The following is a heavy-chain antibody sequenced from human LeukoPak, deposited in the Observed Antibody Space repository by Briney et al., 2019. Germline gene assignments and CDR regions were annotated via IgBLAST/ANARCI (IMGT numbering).Heavy chain of an antibody. J-gene: IGHJ6*02. CDR3: ARVQRPLQWLVRSDYYYGMDV. Sequence: KTSETLSLTCAVYGGSFSGYYWSWIRQPPGKGLEWIGEINHSGSTNYNPSLKSRVTISVDTSKNQFSLKLSSVTAADTAVYYCARVQRPLQWLVRSDYYYGMDVWGQGTTVTVSS. D-gene: IGHD6-19*01. CDR2: INHSGST. CDR1: GGSFSGYY. V-gene: IGHV4-34*01.